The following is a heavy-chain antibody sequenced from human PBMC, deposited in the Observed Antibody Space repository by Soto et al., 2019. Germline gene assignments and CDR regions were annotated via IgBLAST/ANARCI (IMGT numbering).Heavy chain of an antibody. Sequence: DVQVLEAGGDLVQPGGSLRLSCAASGFTFNNHAMTWVRQAPGKGLEWVAAISGSGGSTYYADSVKGRFTISRDNSKNTVYLQMTSLRAEDTALYYCGKEPKTDSAVDYWGQGTLVTVSS. D-gene: IGHD2-15*01. CDR1: GFTFNNHA. CDR3: GKEPKTDSAVDY. V-gene: IGHV3-23*01. CDR2: ISGSGGST. J-gene: IGHJ4*02.